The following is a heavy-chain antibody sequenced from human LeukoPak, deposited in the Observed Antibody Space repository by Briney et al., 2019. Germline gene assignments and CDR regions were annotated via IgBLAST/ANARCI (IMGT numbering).Heavy chain of an antibody. V-gene: IGHV4-61*02. J-gene: IGHJ4*02. CDR2: IYTSGST. CDR3: ARDQTYSGSGIYTYFDY. D-gene: IGHD3-10*01. CDR1: GGSISSGSYY. Sequence: SQTLSLTCTVSGGSISSGSYYWSWIRQPAGKGLEYIGRIYTSGSTNYNPSLKSRVTISVDTSKNHFSLKLSSVTAADTAVYYCARDQTYSGSGIYTYFDYWGQGILVTVSS.